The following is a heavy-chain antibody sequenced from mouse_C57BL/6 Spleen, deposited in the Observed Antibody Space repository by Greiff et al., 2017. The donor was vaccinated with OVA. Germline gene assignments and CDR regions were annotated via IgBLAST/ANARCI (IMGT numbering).Heavy chain of an antibody. CDR1: GFTYSDYG. V-gene: IGHV5-17*01. CDR2: ISSGSSTT. D-gene: IGHD1-1*01. Sequence: EVKLVESGGGLVKPGGSLKLSCAASGFTYSDYGMHWVRQAPEKGLEWVAYISSGSSTTYYADTVKGRFTISRDNAKTTLFLQRTSLRSEDTAMYYCARSEYDGRGNDWGQGTTLTVSS. J-gene: IGHJ2*01. CDR3: ARSEYDGRGND.